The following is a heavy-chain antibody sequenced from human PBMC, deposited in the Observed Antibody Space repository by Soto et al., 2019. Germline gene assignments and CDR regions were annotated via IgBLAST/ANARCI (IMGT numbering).Heavy chain of an antibody. CDR2: IYPGDSDT. Sequence: PGESLKISCKGAGYSFTTYWIGWVRQMPGKGLEWMGIIYPGDSDTRYSPSFHGQVTISVDKSISTAYLQWSSMKASDTAMYYCARFGDILTGYSHGMDVWGQGTTVTVS. CDR3: ARFGDILTGYSHGMDV. D-gene: IGHD3-9*01. V-gene: IGHV5-51*01. J-gene: IGHJ6*02. CDR1: GYSFTTYW.